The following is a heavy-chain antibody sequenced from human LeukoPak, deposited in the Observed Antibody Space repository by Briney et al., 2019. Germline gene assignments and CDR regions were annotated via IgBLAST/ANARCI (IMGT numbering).Heavy chain of an antibody. J-gene: IGHJ4*02. CDR3: ARAIPGIVVVVAATLPYFDY. V-gene: IGHV1-2*02. CDR2: INPNSGGT. CDR1: GYTFTGYY. Sequence: ASVKVSCKASGYTFTGYYMHWVRQAPGQGLEWMGWINPNSGGTNYAQKFQGRVTMTRGTSISTAYMELSRLRSDDTAVYYCARAIPGIVVVVAATLPYFDYWGQGTLVTVSS. D-gene: IGHD2-15*01.